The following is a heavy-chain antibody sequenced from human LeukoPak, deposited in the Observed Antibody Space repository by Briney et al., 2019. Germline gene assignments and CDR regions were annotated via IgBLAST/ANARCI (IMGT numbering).Heavy chain of an antibody. CDR3: ARHDAGIAARPFDN. CDR1: GGSTSTYY. CDR2: IHASGPT. D-gene: IGHD6-6*01. Sequence: SETLSLTCTVSGGSTSTYYWSWLRRPPGKGLEWIAYIHASGPTNYNPSLKSRITISVDTSKNQFSLKLSSVTAADTAVYYCARHDAGIAARPFDNWGQGTLVTVSS. V-gene: IGHV4-4*09. J-gene: IGHJ4*02.